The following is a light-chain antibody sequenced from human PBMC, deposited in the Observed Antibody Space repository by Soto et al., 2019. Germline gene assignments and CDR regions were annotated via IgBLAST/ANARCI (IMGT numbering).Light chain of an antibody. CDR3: SSYTGSSTLVV. CDR2: DVS. CDR1: SSDVGGYNF. Sequence: QSALTQPASVSGSPGQSITISCTGTSSDVGGYNFVSWFQHHPGKAPKLMIYDVSYRPSGVSNRFSGSQSGNTASLTISGLQAEDEADYYCSSYTGSSTLVVFGGGTQLTVL. J-gene: IGLJ2*01. V-gene: IGLV2-14*03.